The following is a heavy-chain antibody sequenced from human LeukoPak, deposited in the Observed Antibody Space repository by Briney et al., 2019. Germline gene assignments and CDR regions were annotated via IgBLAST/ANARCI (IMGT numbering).Heavy chain of an antibody. CDR2: ISSSGSTI. D-gene: IGHD2-21*02. Sequence: PGGSLRLSCAASGFTFSDYYMSWIRQAPGKGLEWVSYISSSGSTIYYADSVKGRFTISRGNAKNSLYLQMNSLRAEDTAVYYCARKHIVVVTSWFDPWGQGTLVTVSS. J-gene: IGHJ5*02. V-gene: IGHV3-11*01. CDR1: GFTFSDYY. CDR3: ARKHIVVVTSWFDP.